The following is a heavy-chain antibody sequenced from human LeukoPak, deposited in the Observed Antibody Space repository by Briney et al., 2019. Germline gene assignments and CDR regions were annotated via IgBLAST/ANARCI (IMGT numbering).Heavy chain of an antibody. CDR1: GFTFSSYA. CDR3: ARGLIVVVVAAATAYARDYYYGMDV. J-gene: IGHJ6*02. V-gene: IGHV3-30-3*01. Sequence: GGSLRLSCAASGFTFSSYAMHWVRQAPGKGLEWVAVISYDGSNKYYADSVKGRFTISRDNSKNTLYLQMNSLRAEDTAVYYCARGLIVVVVAAATAYARDYYYGMDVWGQGTTVTVSS. D-gene: IGHD2-15*01. CDR2: ISYDGSNK.